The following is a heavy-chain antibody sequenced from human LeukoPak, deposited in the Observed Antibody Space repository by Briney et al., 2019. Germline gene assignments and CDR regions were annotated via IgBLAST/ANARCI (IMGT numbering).Heavy chain of an antibody. V-gene: IGHV4-59*01. Sequence: SETLSLTCAVPGGSISTYYWTWIRQPPGKGLEWIGYVDYSGSTNSNPSLKSRVTLSVDSSRNQFSLKVSSVTTADTAVYYCARVGSYCFDLWGRGTLVTVSS. CDR2: VDYSGST. D-gene: IGHD1-26*01. CDR1: GGSISTYY. CDR3: ARVGSYCFDL. J-gene: IGHJ2*01.